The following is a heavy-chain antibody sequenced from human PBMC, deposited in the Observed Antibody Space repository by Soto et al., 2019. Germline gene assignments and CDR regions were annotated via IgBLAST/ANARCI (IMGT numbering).Heavy chain of an antibody. V-gene: IGHV3-48*02. J-gene: IGHJ6*02. CDR2: ISSSSSTI. CDR3: ARVTVVGAYYYYGMDV. D-gene: IGHD2-15*01. CDR1: GFTFSSYS. Sequence: EVQLVESGGGLVQPGGSLRLSCAASGFTFSSYSMKWVRQAPGKGLEWVSYISSSSSTIYYADSVEGRFTISRDNAKNSLYLQMNSLRDEDTAVYYCARVTVVGAYYYYGMDVWGHGTTVTVSS.